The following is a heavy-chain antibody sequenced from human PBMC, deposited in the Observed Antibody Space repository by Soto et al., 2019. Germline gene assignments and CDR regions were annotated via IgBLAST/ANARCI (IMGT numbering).Heavy chain of an antibody. CDR3: ARIPRCGYSYGYDY. CDR1: GFSLSTSGMC. CDR2: IDWDDDK. D-gene: IGHD5-18*01. Sequence: SGPTLVNPTQTLTLTCTFSGFSLSTSGMCVSWIRQPPGKALEWLALIDWDDDKYYSTSLKTRLTISKDTSKNQVVLTMTNMDPVDTATYYCARIPRCGYSYGYDYWGQGTLVTVPQ. V-gene: IGHV2-70*01. J-gene: IGHJ4*02.